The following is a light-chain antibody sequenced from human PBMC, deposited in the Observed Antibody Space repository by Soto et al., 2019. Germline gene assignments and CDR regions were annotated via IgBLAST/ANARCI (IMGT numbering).Light chain of an antibody. CDR3: QQYQDWPPLT. CDR1: QNINSN. V-gene: IGKV3D-15*01. CDR2: GVS. J-gene: IGKJ4*01. Sequence: EILMTQSPLTLSVSPGEGATLSCRASQNINSNLAWYQQRPGQAPRVLIYGVSSRASGIPDRFSGSGSGTDFTLTINRLEPNDFPVYYCQQYQDWPPLTFGGGTRVESK.